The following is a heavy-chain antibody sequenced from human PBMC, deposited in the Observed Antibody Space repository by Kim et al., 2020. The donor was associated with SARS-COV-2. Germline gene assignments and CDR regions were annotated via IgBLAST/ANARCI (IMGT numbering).Heavy chain of an antibody. D-gene: IGHD3-3*01. J-gene: IGHJ6*02. CDR3: ARGSDYDFWSGYHHYGMDV. CDR2: IGTAGDT. CDR1: GFTFSSYD. V-gene: IGHV3-13*01. Sequence: GGSLRLSCAASGFTFSSYDMHWVRQATGKGLEWVSAIGTAGDTYYPGSVKGRFTISRENAKNSLYLQMNSLRAGDTAVYYCARGSDYDFWSGYHHYGMDVWGQGTTVTVSS.